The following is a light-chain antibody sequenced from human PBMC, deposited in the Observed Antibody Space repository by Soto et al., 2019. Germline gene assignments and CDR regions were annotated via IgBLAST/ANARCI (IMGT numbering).Light chain of an antibody. CDR2: GSS. J-gene: IGKJ1*01. CDR1: QSVDTTF. V-gene: IGKV3-20*01. CDR3: QQYMSSVT. Sequence: EIVLTQSPGSLSLSPGQRATLSCRASQSVDTTFFAWYQKKPGQAPRLLIYGSSRRATGIPERFSGSGSGTDFTLIISRQESEVFAVYYCQQYMSSVTFGRGTKVEIK.